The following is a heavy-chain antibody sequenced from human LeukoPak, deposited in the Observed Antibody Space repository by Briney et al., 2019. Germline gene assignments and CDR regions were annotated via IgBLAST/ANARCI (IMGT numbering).Heavy chain of an antibody. D-gene: IGHD1-26*01. J-gene: IGHJ5*02. CDR1: GGTFSSYA. V-gene: IGHV1-69*13. Sequence: AASVTVSCTASGGTFSSYAISWVRQAPGQGLEWMGGIIPIFGTANYAQKFQGRVTITADESTSTAYMELSSLRSEDTAVYYCAREKMGAQEIWFDPWGQGTLVTVSS. CDR3: AREKMGAQEIWFDP. CDR2: IIPIFGTA.